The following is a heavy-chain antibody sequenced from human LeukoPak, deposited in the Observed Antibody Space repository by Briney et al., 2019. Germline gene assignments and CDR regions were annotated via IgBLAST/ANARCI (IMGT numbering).Heavy chain of an antibody. J-gene: IGHJ4*02. D-gene: IGHD3-22*01. Sequence: SVTVSCKASGGTFSNYAISWVRQAPGQGLEWLGGIIPIFDTPNYAQNFQGRVTITTDESTSTAYMELSGLRSEDTAVYYCAEGGYYYDSSGPRGRTSFDYWGQGTLVTVSS. CDR1: GGTFSNYA. CDR3: AEGGYYYDSSGPRGRTSFDY. CDR2: IIPIFDTP. V-gene: IGHV1-69*05.